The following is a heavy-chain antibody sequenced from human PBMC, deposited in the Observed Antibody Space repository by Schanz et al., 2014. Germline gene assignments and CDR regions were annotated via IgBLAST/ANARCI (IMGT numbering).Heavy chain of an antibody. J-gene: IGHJ6*02. Sequence: QVQLVESGGGLVKPGGSLRLSCAASGFIFNDYYMNWIRQAPGKGLEWLSYISRDGTTSYYADSVKGRFTISRDNAKNSLYLEMTSLRGEDTAVYYCARVLAVAGTLWGYYYGMDVWGQGTTVTVSS. CDR1: GFIFNDYY. V-gene: IGHV3-11*01. D-gene: IGHD6-19*01. CDR2: ISRDGTTS. CDR3: ARVLAVAGTLWGYYYGMDV.